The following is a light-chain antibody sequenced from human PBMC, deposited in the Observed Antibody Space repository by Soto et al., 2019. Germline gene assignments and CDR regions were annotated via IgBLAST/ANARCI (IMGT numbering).Light chain of an antibody. CDR3: QHYYNWPPS. CDR2: GAT. CDR1: QRLSTY. Sequence: EIVMPQSPATLSVSPGERATLSCRASQRLSTYLAWFQQKPVQAPRLLIYGATTRATGIPARFSGSGSGTDFTLSISSLQSEDCAVYYCQHYYNWPPSFGGGTKVEIK. V-gene: IGKV3-15*01. J-gene: IGKJ4*01.